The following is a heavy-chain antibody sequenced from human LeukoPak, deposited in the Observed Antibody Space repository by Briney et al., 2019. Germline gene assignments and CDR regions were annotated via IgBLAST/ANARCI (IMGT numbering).Heavy chain of an antibody. Sequence: SETLPLTCTVSGGSISSYYWSWIRQPPGKGLEWIGYIYYSGSTNYNPPLKSRVTISVDTSKNQFSLKLSSVTAADTAVYYCARGTGPPLGYCSGGSCYGYYFDYWGQGTLVTVSS. CDR3: ARGTGPPLGYCSGGSCYGYYFDY. V-gene: IGHV4-59*01. D-gene: IGHD2-15*01. CDR1: GGSISSYY. CDR2: IYYSGST. J-gene: IGHJ4*02.